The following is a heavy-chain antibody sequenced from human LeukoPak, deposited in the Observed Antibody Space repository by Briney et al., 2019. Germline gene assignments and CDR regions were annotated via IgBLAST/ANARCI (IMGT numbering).Heavy chain of an antibody. CDR3: ARDFRRLYYMDV. V-gene: IGHV3-7*01. CDR1: GFTLSSYS. D-gene: IGHD6-25*01. J-gene: IGHJ6*03. CDR2: IKQDGSEK. Sequence: GGSLRLSCAASGFTLSSYSMNWVRQAPGKGLEWVANIKQDGSEKYYVDSVKGRFTISRDNAKNSLYLQMNSLRAEDTAVYYCARDFRRLYYMDVWGKGTTVTVSS.